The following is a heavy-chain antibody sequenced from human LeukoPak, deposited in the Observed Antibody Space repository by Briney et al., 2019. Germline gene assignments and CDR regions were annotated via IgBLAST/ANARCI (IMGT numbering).Heavy chain of an antibody. CDR2: IIGSGRTT. V-gene: IGHV3-23*01. D-gene: IGHD1-26*01. CDR3: VREGRGIVGASAY. J-gene: IGHJ4*02. Sequence: GGSLRLSCEASGFTFISYFMSWVRQAPGKGLEWVASIIGSGRTTKYAGAVKGRFTISRDNSKNSLYLQMSSLIVDDTAVYYCVREGRGIVGASAYWGRGTLVAVSS. CDR1: GFTFISYF.